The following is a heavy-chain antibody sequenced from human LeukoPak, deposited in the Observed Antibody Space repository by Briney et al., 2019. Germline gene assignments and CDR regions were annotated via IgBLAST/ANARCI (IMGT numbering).Heavy chain of an antibody. J-gene: IGHJ4*02. CDR1: GFTFSSYG. CDR2: ISYDGSNK. V-gene: IGHV3-30*19. CDR3: ARNSVASRRGFLDY. Sequence: QPGGSLRLSCAASGFTFSSYGMHWVRQAPGKGLEWVAVISYDGSNKYYADSVKGRFTISRDNSKNTLYLQMNSLRAEDTAVYYCARNSVASRRGFLDYWGQGTLVTVSS. D-gene: IGHD5-12*01.